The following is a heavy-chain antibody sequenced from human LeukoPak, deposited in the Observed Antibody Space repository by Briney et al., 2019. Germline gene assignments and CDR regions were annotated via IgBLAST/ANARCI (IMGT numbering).Heavy chain of an antibody. D-gene: IGHD6-6*01. CDR1: GFTFSSYS. CDR2: INHSGST. CDR3: ARESIAARRGNNYFDP. J-gene: IGHJ5*02. V-gene: IGHV4-34*01. Sequence: GSLRLSCAASGFTFSSYSMNWIRQSPGKGLEWIGEINHSGSTNYNPSLKSRVTISLDASKNQFSLKLTSVTAADTAVYYCARESIAARRGNNYFDPWGQGTLVTVSS.